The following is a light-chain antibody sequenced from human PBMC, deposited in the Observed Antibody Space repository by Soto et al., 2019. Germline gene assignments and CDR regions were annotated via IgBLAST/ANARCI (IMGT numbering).Light chain of an antibody. V-gene: IGKV3-11*01. CDR2: DAS. Sequence: EIVLTQSPATLSLFPGERATLSCRASQSVSSYLAWYQHKPGQAPRLLIYDASNRATGIPARFSGSGSGTDFTLTISNLEPVDFAVYYCQQRVSWPLAFGGGTKVEI. CDR3: QQRVSWPLA. J-gene: IGKJ4*01. CDR1: QSVSSY.